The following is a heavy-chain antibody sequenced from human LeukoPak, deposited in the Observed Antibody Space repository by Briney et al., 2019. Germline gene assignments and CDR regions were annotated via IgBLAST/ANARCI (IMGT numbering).Heavy chain of an antibody. D-gene: IGHD3-10*01. CDR3: ARSGSGSYGPVDY. CDR2: IYYRGNT. CDR1: GGSISSYY. Sequence: SETLSLTCTVSGGSISSYYWSCIRQSPGKGLEWIGYIYYRGNTNYNPSLKSRVTIFLDTSKNQFSLKLSSVIAADTAVYYCARSGSGSYGPVDYWGQGTLVTVSS. V-gene: IGHV4-59*01. J-gene: IGHJ4*02.